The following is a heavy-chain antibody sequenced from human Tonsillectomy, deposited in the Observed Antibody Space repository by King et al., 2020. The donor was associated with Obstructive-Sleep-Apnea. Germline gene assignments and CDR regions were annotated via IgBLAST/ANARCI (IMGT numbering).Heavy chain of an antibody. D-gene: IGHD6-19*01. J-gene: IGHJ4*02. CDR3: AREVGSGWYGY. V-gene: IGHV1-46*01. Sequence: QLVQSGAEVKRPGASVKVSCQASGYTFTNFYMHWVRQAPGQGLDWMGIINPGGGTTTYAQKFQGRVTMTRDTSTSTLYMELRSLRSDDTAVYYCAREVGSGWYGYWGQGTLVTVSS. CDR2: INPGGGTT. CDR1: GYTFTNFY.